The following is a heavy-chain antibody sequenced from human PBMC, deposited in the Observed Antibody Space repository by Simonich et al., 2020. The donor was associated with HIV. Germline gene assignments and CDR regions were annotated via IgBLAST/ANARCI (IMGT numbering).Heavy chain of an antibody. V-gene: IGHV4-38-2*02. CDR2: ISHSGST. CDR1: GYSISSGYS. CDR3: AREGADTTMVN. J-gene: IGHJ4*02. Sequence: QLQLQESGPGLVKPSETLSLTCTVSGYSISSGYSWGCIRQPPGKGLEWIGSISHSGSTYYNPSLKSRVTISVDTSKNQFSLRLRSVTAADTAVYYCAREGADTTMVNWGQGTLVTVSS. D-gene: IGHD5-18*01.